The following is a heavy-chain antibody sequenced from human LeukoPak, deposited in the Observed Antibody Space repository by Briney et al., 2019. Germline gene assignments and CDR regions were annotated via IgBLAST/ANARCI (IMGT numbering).Heavy chain of an antibody. Sequence: GGSLRLFCAASGFTFSSYSMNWVRQAPGKGLEWVSSISSSSSYIYYADSVKGRFTISRDNAKNSLYLQMNSLRAEDTAVYYCARDYGSGPFDYWGQGTLVTVSS. J-gene: IGHJ4*02. CDR3: ARDYGSGPFDY. D-gene: IGHD3-10*01. CDR1: GFTFSSYS. V-gene: IGHV3-21*01. CDR2: ISSSSSYI.